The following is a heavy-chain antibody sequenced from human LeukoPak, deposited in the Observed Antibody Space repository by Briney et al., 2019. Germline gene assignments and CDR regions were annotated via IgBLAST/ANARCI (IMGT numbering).Heavy chain of an antibody. CDR3: AKSPSSGYYFDH. Sequence: QAGGSLRLSCAASGFTFSSYAMSWVRQAPGKGLEWVSGISGSGGSTYYADSVKGRFTISRDNSKNTLYLQMNSLRAEDTAVYYCAKSPSSGYYFDHWGQGTLVTVSS. CDR1: GFTFSSYA. J-gene: IGHJ4*02. D-gene: IGHD3-22*01. V-gene: IGHV3-23*01. CDR2: ISGSGGST.